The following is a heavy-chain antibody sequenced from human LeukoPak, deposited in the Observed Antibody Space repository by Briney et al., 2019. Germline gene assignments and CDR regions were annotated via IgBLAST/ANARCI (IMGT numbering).Heavy chain of an antibody. CDR1: GGSISSGDHY. Sequence: SETLSLICTVSGGSISSGDHYWSWIRQPPGKGLEWIGHIFYIGSTYYSPPLKSRVTISVDTSNNNFSLKLRSVTAADTAVYYCARNPYNWGSWSGWYFDLWGRGTLVTVSS. V-gene: IGHV4-30-4*01. D-gene: IGHD7-27*01. CDR2: IFYIGST. J-gene: IGHJ2*01. CDR3: ARNPYNWGSWSGWYFDL.